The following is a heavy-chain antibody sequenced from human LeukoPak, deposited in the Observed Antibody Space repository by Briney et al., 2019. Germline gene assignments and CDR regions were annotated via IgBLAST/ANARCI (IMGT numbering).Heavy chain of an antibody. Sequence: GGSLRLSCAASGFTFSYYNMNWVRQAPGKGLEWVSSISSSSSFISYADSVKGRFTVSRDNAENSLYLQMNSLRAEDTAVYYCARVGDGYNALDYWGQGTLVTVSS. D-gene: IGHD5-24*01. CDR2: ISSSSSFI. J-gene: IGHJ4*02. CDR3: ARVGDGYNALDY. CDR1: GFTFSYYN. V-gene: IGHV3-21*01.